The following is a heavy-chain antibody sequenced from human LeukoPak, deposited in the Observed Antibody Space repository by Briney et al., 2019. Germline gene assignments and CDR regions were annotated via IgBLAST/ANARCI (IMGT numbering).Heavy chain of an antibody. CDR3: SKGGQSGPWYSLDC. D-gene: IGHD2-15*01. J-gene: IGHJ4*02. CDR1: GFXFSSYA. CDR2: ISAGGGDT. V-gene: IGHV3-23*01. Sequence: PGGSLRLSCAASGFXFSSYAMSWVRQAPGKGLEWVSGISAGGGDTYYADSVKGRFTISRGNFKNTLYLQMSSLRPEDTAVYFCSKGGQSGPWYSLDCWGQGTLVTVSS.